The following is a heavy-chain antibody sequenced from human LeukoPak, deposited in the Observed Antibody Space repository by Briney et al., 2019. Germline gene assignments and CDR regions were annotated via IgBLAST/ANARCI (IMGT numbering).Heavy chain of an antibody. J-gene: IGHJ4*02. CDR1: RGSITGVY. CDR2: IYSSGTT. Sequence: PSETLSLTCTVSRGSITGVYWSWSRQPAGKGLEWIGRIYSSGTTNYNPSLKSRVTMSVDRSKNQFSLNLDSATAADTALYHCARDLNGYARDWYGGYSFDYWGQGTLVTVSS. CDR3: ARDLNGYARDWYGGYSFDY. V-gene: IGHV4-4*07. D-gene: IGHD3/OR15-3a*01.